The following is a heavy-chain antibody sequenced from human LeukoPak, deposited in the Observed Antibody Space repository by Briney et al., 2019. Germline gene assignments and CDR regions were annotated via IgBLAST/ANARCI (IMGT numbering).Heavy chain of an antibody. CDR3: AASAGATVYFDY. Sequence: ASVKASCKASGYTFTSYYMHWVRQAPGQGLEWMGIINPSGGSTSYAQKFQGRVTMTRDTSTSTVYMELSSLRSEDTAVYYCAASAGATVYFDYWGQGTLVTVSS. V-gene: IGHV1-46*01. CDR1: GYTFTSYY. J-gene: IGHJ4*02. D-gene: IGHD1-26*01. CDR2: INPSGGST.